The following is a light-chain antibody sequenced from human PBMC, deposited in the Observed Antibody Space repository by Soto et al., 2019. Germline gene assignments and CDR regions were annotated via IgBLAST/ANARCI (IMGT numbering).Light chain of an antibody. CDR3: MQGTHWPPT. CDR2: KAS. Sequence: DVVMTQSPLSLPVTLGQPASISCRSSQSLVYSDGYAYLNWFQQRPGQSPRRLIYKASNRDSGVPERFSGSGSGSAFTLQIDRVEAEDVGIYYCMQGTHWPPTFGRGTRVEIK. CDR1: QSLVYSDGYAY. J-gene: IGKJ1*01. V-gene: IGKV2-30*01.